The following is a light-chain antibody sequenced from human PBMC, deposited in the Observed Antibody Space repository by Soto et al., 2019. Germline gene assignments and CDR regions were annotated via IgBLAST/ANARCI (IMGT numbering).Light chain of an antibody. CDR2: EVS. CDR3: SSYSRSINYV. J-gene: IGLJ1*01. CDR1: NNDIGGYTY. V-gene: IGLV2-8*01. Sequence: QPALTQPPSASGSPGQSVTISCTGTNNDIGGYTYVSWYQQLPGKAPKLMIYEVSMRPSGIPDRFSGSKSGNTASLTVSGLQPEDEAEYFCSSYSRSINYVFGTGSKV.